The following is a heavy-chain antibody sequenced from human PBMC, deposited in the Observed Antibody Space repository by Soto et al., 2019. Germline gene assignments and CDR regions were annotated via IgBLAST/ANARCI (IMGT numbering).Heavy chain of an antibody. CDR3: ARVAKPQFGVVTIALDY. J-gene: IGHJ4*02. V-gene: IGHV4-34*01. Sequence: ASETLSLTCAVYGGSFSGYYWSWIRQPPGKGLEWIGEINHSGSTNYNPSLKSRVTISVDTSKNQFSLKLSSVTAADTAVYYCARVAKPQFGVVTIALDYWGQGTLVTVSS. D-gene: IGHD3-3*01. CDR1: GGSFSGYY. CDR2: INHSGST.